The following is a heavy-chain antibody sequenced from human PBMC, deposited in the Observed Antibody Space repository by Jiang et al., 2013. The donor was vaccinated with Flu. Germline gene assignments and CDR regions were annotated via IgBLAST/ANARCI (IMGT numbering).Heavy chain of an antibody. CDR1: GFTFSSYW. D-gene: IGHD2-15*01. CDR2: INSDGST. Sequence: RLSCAASGFTFSSYWMHWVRQAPGKGLVWVSSINSDGSTRYADSVKGQFTISRDNAKNTLYLEMNSLRAEDTAVYYCVRRRYCSGGSCYSGRYFDLWGRGTLVTVSS. CDR3: VRRRYCSGGSCYSGRYFDL. V-gene: IGHV3-74*01. J-gene: IGHJ2*01.